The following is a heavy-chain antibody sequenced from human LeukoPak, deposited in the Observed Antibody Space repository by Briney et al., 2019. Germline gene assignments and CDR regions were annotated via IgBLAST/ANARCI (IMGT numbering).Heavy chain of an antibody. J-gene: IGHJ3*02. CDR3: ARYTQITLFDI. CDR1: DGSLSNNY. D-gene: IGHD5-24*01. CDR2: ISYSGTA. Sequence: SETLSLTCTVSDGSLSNNYWSWIRQPPGKGLEWIGYISYSGTANYNPSLKSRVTTSVDTSKNQFSLKLSSVIAADTAVYYCARYTQITLFDIWGQGTMVTVSS. V-gene: IGHV4-59*01.